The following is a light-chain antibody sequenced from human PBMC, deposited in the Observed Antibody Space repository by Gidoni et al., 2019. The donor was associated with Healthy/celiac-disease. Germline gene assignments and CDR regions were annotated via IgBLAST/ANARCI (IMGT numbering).Light chain of an antibody. Sequence: VLTQSAATLSLSTGELATLPCSATQSVTSYSAWSQQKPGRAPRLLIYDAPSRATVIPSGFSDSGSGTDFTLTISSLEPECFAVYFCQQRGSWSPALTFGEGTKVEIK. CDR1: QSVTSY. CDR2: DAP. V-gene: IGKV3-11*01. J-gene: IGKJ4*01. CDR3: QQRGSWSPALT.